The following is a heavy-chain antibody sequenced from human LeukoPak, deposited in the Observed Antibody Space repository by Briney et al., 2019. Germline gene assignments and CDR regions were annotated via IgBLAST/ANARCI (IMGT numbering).Heavy chain of an antibody. CDR3: ARDSGGDYYGSGTHY. CDR2: INPSGGST. V-gene: IGHV1-46*01. CDR1: GYTFTSYY. Sequence: GASVKVSCKASGYTFTSYYMHWVRQAPGQGLEWMGIINPSGGSTSYAQKFQGRVTMTRDTSTSTVYMELSSLGSEDTAVYYCARDSGGDYYGSGTHYWGQGTLVTVSS. D-gene: IGHD3-10*01. J-gene: IGHJ4*02.